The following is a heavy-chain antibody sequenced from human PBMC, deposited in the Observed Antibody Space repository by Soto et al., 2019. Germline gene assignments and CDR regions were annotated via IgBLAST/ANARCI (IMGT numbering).Heavy chain of an antibody. CDR3: ARGWFDP. CDR1: RVIFSNYA. V-gene: IGHV3-53*01. Sequence: QPACSLRLSCAASRVIFSNYAMSWVRQAPGKGLEWVSVIYSGGSTYYADSVKGRFTISRDNSKNTLYLQMNSLRAEDTAVYYCARGWFDPWGQGTLVTVSS. CDR2: IYSGGST. J-gene: IGHJ5*02.